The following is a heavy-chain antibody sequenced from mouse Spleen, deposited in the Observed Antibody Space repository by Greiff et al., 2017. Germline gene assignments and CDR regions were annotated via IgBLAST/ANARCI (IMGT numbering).Heavy chain of an antibody. J-gene: IGHJ1*01. V-gene: IGHV1-18*01. CDR1: GYTFTDYN. Sequence: EVKLQESGPELVKPGASVKIPCKASGYTFTDYNMDWVKQSHGKSLEWIGDINPNNGGTIYNQKFKGKASLTVDKSSSTAYMELRSLTSEDTAVYYCARGEGSYWYFDVWGAGTTVTVSS. CDR2: INPNNGGT. CDR3: ARGEGSYWYFDV.